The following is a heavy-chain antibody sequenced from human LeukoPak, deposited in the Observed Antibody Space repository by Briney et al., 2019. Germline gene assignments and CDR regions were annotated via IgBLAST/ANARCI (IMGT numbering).Heavy chain of an antibody. CDR2: ISSSSSTI. CDR1: GFTFSTHS. D-gene: IGHD4-23*01. J-gene: IGHJ4*02. Sequence: PGGSLRLSCAASGFTFSTHSMVWVRQAPGKGLECVSYISSSSSTIYYADSVKGRFTISRDNAENSVYLQMNSLRAEDTAVHYCLRVETYAYYDSWGQGTLVTVSS. V-gene: IGHV3-48*01. CDR3: LRVETYAYYDS.